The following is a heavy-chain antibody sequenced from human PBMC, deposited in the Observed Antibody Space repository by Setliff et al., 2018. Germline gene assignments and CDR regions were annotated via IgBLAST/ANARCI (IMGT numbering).Heavy chain of an antibody. J-gene: IGHJ6*03. CDR1: GGTFSSYA. V-gene: IGHV1-69*13. Sequence: EASVKVSCKASGGTFSSYAISWVRQAPGQGLEWMGGIIPIFGTANYAQKFQGRVTITADESTSTAYMELSSLRSEDTAVYYCARDSLLRGIFGVVNMGPNYYYMDVWGKGTTVTVSS. D-gene: IGHD3-3*01. CDR2: IIPIFGTA. CDR3: ARDSLLRGIFGVVNMGPNYYYMDV.